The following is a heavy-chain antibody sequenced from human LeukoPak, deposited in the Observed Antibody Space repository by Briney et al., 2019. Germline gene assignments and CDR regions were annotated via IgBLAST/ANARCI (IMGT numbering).Heavy chain of an antibody. J-gene: IGHJ6*03. CDR3: ARQAHIAAAGTGNYYYYMDV. Sequence: GESLKISCKGSGYSFTSYWIGWVRQVPGKGLEWMGIIYHGDSDTRYSPSFQGQVTISADKSISTAYLQWSSLKASDTAMYYCARQAHIAAAGTGNYYYYMDVWGKGTTVTVSS. CDR2: IYHGDSDT. CDR1: GYSFTSYW. D-gene: IGHD6-13*01. V-gene: IGHV5-51*01.